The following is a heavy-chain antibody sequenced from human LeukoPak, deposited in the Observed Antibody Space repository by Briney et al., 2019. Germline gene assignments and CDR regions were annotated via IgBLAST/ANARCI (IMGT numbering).Heavy chain of an antibody. CDR2: IIPIFGTA. CDR3: ARSRYCSSTSCYRRNYCFDY. D-gene: IGHD2-2*01. Sequence: SVKVSCKASGGSFSRYAISWVRQAPGQGLEWMGGIIPIFGTANYAQKFQGRVTITADESTSTAYMELSSLRSEDTAVYYCARSRYCSSTSCYRRNYCFDYWGQGTLITVSS. CDR1: GGSFSRYA. J-gene: IGHJ4*02. V-gene: IGHV1-69*01.